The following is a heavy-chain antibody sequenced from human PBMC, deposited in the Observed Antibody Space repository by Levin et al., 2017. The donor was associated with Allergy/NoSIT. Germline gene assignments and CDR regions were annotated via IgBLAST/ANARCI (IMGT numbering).Heavy chain of an antibody. CDR2: ISSGGRTI. D-gene: IGHD6-19*01. J-gene: IGHJ4*02. CDR3: ARPRYAVAEMAY. CDR1: GFTFSDYY. V-gene: IGHV3-11*01. Sequence: LSLTCAASGFTFSDYYMSWIRQAPGKGLEWLSYISSGGRTIYYADSVKGRFTISRDNVQNSLFLQMNSLRAEDTAVYYCARPRYAVAEMAYWGQGTLVTVSS.